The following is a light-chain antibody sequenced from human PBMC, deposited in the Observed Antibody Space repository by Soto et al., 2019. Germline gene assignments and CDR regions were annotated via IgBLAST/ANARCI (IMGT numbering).Light chain of an antibody. V-gene: IGKV3-11*01. CDR3: QQRSSWPPIT. Sequence: IVFTPAPGTLFLSPGERATLFWRASQSIGNFLAWYQQKPGQPPRLLIFDASNRAAGVPARFSGSGSGTDFTLTIRSLEPEDFAVYFCQQRSSWPPITFGQGTRLEIK. CDR2: DAS. J-gene: IGKJ5*01. CDR1: QSIGNF.